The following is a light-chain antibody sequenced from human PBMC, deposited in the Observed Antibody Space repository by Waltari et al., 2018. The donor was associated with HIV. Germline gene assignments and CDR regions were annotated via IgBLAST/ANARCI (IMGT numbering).Light chain of an antibody. Sequence: QSVLTQPPSASGTPGQRVTISCSGSSSDIGSYYVYWFQQLPGTAPKLLIYRNNQRPAGVPDRCSGSKSGTSASLAISGLRSEDEADYYCAAWNDRLSGYVFGTGTKVTV. CDR3: AAWNDRLSGYV. CDR1: SSDIGSYY. CDR2: RNN. V-gene: IGLV1-47*01. J-gene: IGLJ1*01.